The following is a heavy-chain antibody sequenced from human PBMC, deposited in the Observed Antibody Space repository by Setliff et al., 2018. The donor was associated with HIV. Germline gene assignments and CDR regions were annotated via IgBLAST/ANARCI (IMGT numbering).Heavy chain of an antibody. CDR2: IYSGGST. V-gene: IGHV3-66*01. CDR3: ARENRYCSGGSCDWYFDL. D-gene: IGHD2-15*01. CDR1: GFTVSSNY. J-gene: IGHJ2*01. Sequence: GESLKLSCAASGFTVSSNYMSWVRQAPGKGLEWVSVIYSGGSTYCADSVKGRFTISRDNSKNTLYLQMNSLRAEDTAVYYCARENRYCSGGSCDWYFDLWGRGTLVTVS.